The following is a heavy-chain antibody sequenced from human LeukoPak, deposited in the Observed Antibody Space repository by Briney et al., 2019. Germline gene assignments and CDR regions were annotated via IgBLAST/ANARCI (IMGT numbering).Heavy chain of an antibody. CDR1: GFTFSSYW. J-gene: IGHJ4*02. D-gene: IGHD2-2*01. CDR3: ASSTQISKYADY. Sequence: GGSLRLSCAASGFTFSSYWVHWVRQAPGKGLVWVSRINTDGSITTYADSVKGRFTISRDNAKNTLFLQMNSLRDEDTAVYYCASSTQISKYADYWGQGALVTVSS. CDR2: INTDGSIT. V-gene: IGHV3-74*01.